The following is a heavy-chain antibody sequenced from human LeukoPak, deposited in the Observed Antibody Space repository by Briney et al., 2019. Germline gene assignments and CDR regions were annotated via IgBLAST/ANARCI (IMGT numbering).Heavy chain of an antibody. CDR2: VYYTGST. CDR3: ARFNDYSNYVDY. CDR1: GGSISGYY. Sequence: PSETLSLTCSVPGGSISGYYWSWIRQPPGKALEWLGYVYYTGSTNYHPSLMSLVTISVDTSNNQFSLKLSSVTAADTAVYYCARFNDYSNYVDYWCQGTLVIVSS. D-gene: IGHD4-11*01. J-gene: IGHJ4*02. V-gene: IGHV4-59*08.